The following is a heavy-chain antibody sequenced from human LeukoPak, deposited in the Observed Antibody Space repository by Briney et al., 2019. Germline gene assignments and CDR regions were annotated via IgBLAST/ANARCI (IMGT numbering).Heavy chain of an antibody. CDR2: IYYTGTT. J-gene: IGHJ3*02. V-gene: IGHV4-39*07. Sequence: SETLSLTCTVSGGSISSSLYHWGWIRQSPGKNLEWLGSIYYTGTTHYNPSLKSRVTISVDTSKNHFSLTLSSVTAADTAVYYCARFGGPHAFDIWGQGTMVTVSS. CDR1: GGSISSSLYH. D-gene: IGHD3-3*01. CDR3: ARFGGPHAFDI.